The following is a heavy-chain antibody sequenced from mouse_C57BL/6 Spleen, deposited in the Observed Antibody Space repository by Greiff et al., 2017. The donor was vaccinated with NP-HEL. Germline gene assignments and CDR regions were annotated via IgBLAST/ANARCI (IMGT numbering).Heavy chain of an antibody. CDR1: GFNIKNTY. D-gene: IGHD1-1*01. CDR3: ARRGSSYWYFDV. CDR2: IDPANGNT. J-gene: IGHJ1*03. V-gene: IGHV14-3*01. Sequence: VQLQQSVAELVRPGASVKLSCTASGFNIKNTYMHWVKQRPEQGLEWIGRIDPANGNTKYAPKFQGKATLTVDKSSSTAYMQLSSLTSEDSAVYYCARRGSSYWYFDVWGTGTTVTVSS.